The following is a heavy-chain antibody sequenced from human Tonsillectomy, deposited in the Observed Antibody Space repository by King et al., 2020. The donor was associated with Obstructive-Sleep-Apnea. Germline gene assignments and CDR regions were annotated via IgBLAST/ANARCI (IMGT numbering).Heavy chain of an antibody. CDR1: GFTFKSHG. D-gene: IGHD6-25*01. V-gene: IGHV3-21*01. CDR2: ISSTVYYI. J-gene: IGHJ4*02. Sequence: VQLVESGGGRVEAGGSLRLSCGAFGFTFKSHGKDWVRQVPGKGLEWVSSISSTVYYINYADSVQGRFTISRANAKNSLYLQVDSLRAEDTAMYYCARGGRGEFDSWGQGTLVTVSS. CDR3: ARGGRGEFDS.